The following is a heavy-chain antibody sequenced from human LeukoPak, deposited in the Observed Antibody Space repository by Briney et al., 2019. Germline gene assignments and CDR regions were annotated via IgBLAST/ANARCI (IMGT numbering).Heavy chain of an antibody. CDR2: FDPEDGET. J-gene: IGHJ6*03. D-gene: IGHD1-26*01. CDR1: GYTLTELS. Sequence: ASVKVSCKVSGYTLTELSMHWVRQAPGKGLEWMGGFDPEDGETIYAQKFQGRVTMTEDTSTDTAYMELSSLRSEDTAVYYCAREGGVGPTAPPDYYSYQNDVWGRGTTVTVSS. V-gene: IGHV1-24*01. CDR3: AREGGVGPTAPPDYYSYQNDV.